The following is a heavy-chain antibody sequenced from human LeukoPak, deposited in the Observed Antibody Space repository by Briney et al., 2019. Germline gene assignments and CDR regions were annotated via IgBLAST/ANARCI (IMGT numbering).Heavy chain of an antibody. V-gene: IGHV3-30-3*01. CDR2: ISYDGSNK. CDR3: ARQSRRGFHVVANDNFDY. J-gene: IGHJ4*02. D-gene: IGHD2-21*01. Sequence: GGSLRLSCAASGFTFSSYAMHWVRQAPGKGLEWVAVISYDGSNKYYADSAKGRFTISRDNSKNTLYLQMNSLRAEDTAVYYCARQSRRGFHVVANDNFDYWGQGTLVTVSS. CDR1: GFTFSSYA.